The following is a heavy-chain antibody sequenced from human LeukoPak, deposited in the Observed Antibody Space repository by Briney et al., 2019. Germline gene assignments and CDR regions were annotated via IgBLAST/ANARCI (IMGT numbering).Heavy chain of an antibody. V-gene: IGHV5-51*01. D-gene: IGHD2-15*01. CDR1: GYRFTSYW. Sequence: GESLKISCKGSGYRFTSYWIGWVRQTPGKGLEWMGIIYPGDSDTRYSPSFQGQVTISADKSISTVYLQWSSLKASDTAMYYCARQEYCSGGSCYTWFDPWGQGTLVTVSS. CDR3: ARQEYCSGGSCYTWFDP. CDR2: IYPGDSDT. J-gene: IGHJ5*02.